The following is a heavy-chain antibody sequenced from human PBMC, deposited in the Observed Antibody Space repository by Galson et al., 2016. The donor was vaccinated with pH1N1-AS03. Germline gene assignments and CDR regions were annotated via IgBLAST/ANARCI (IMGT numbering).Heavy chain of an antibody. Sequence: GESLRISCKGSGYSFTKFWITWVRQMPGKGLEWMGRIDPSDSYTNYSPSFQGHVTISVDKSINTAYLQWSSLKASDSAMYYCARMTYHYDSTGYYGWLDPWGQGTLVTVSS. J-gene: IGHJ5*02. CDR1: GYSFTKFW. D-gene: IGHD3-22*01. CDR3: ARMTYHYDSTGYYGWLDP. CDR2: IDPSDSYT. V-gene: IGHV5-10-1*01.